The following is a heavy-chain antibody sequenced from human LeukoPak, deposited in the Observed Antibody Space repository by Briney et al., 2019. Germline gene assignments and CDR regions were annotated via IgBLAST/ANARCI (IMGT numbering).Heavy chain of an antibody. V-gene: IGHV3-21*01. CDR1: GFTFSSYS. CDR2: ISSSSSYI. D-gene: IGHD3-3*01. Sequence: GGSLRLSCAASGFTFSSYSMNWVRQAPGKGLEWVSSISSSSSYIYYARSVKGRFTITRDNAKNSLYLQMNSLRAEDTAVYYCARGDFWKFDPWGQGTLVNVSS. J-gene: IGHJ5*02. CDR3: ARGDFWKFDP.